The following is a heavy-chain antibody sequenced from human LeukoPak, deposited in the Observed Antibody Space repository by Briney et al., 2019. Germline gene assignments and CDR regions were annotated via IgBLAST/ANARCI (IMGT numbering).Heavy chain of an antibody. V-gene: IGHV4-59*01. CDR1: GRSISSYY. Sequence: SETLSLTCTVSGRSISSYYWSWIRQPPGKGLEWIGYIYYSGSTNYNPSLKSRVTISVDTSKNQFSLKLSSVTAADTAVYYCARANWSDNWFDPWGQGTLVTVSS. CDR3: ARANWSDNWFDP. CDR2: IYYSGST. D-gene: IGHD7-27*01. J-gene: IGHJ5*02.